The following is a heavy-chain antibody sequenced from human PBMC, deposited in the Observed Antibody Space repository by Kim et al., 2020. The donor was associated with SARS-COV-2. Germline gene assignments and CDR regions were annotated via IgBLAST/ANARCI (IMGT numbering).Heavy chain of an antibody. CDR2: IGGLDGGI. V-gene: IGHV3-23*01. D-gene: IGHD6-13*01. J-gene: IGHJ5*02. CDR1: GFSFGIYA. Sequence: GGSLRLSCAASGFSFGIYAMSWVRQAPGKGLEWVSTIGGLDGGIFHADSVKGRFTISRDNSKNTLYLQMTNLKTEDTATYYCARRGTASAGTAHFDPWGQGTLVTVSS. CDR3: ARRGTASAGTAHFDP.